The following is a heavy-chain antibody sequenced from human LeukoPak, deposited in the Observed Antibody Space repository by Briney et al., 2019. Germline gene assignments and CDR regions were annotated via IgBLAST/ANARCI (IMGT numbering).Heavy chain of an antibody. CDR2: IYYSGST. Sequence: PSETLSLTCAVYGGSFSGYYWSWIRQPPGKGLEWIGYIYYSGSTYYNSSLKSRVTVSVDTSKNQFSLKLGSVTAADTAVYYCARDAPYSSSSHVDYWGQGTLVTVSS. J-gene: IGHJ4*02. D-gene: IGHD6-6*01. V-gene: IGHV4-34*09. CDR1: GGSFSGYY. CDR3: ARDAPYSSSSHVDY.